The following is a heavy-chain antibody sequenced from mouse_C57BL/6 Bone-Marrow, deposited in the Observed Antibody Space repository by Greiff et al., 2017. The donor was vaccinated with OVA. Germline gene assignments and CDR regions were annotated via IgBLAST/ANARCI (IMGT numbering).Heavy chain of an antibody. J-gene: IGHJ3*01. CDR3: ARNSYYYGSRWFAY. Sequence: VQLQQPGAELVKPGASVKMSCKASGYTFTSYWITWVKQRPGQGLEWIGDIYPGSGSTNYNEKFKSKATLTVDTSSSTAYMQLSSLTSEDSAVYYCARNSYYYGSRWFAYWGQGTLVTVSA. CDR2: IYPGSGST. D-gene: IGHD1-1*01. CDR1: GYTFTSYW. V-gene: IGHV1-55*01.